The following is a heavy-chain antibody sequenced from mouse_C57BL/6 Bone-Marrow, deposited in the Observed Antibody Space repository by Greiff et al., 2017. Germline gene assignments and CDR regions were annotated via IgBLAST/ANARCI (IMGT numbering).Heavy chain of an antibody. J-gene: IGHJ4*01. D-gene: IGHD1-1*01. CDR2: IDPENGDT. CDR1: GFNIKDDY. V-gene: IGHV14-4*01. Sequence: EVQLQQSGAELVRPGASVKLSCTASGFNIKDDYMHWVKQRPEQGLEWIGWIDPENGDTEYASKFQGKATITADTSSNTAYLQLSSLTSEDTAVYYCTTSTTGMDYWGQGTSVTVSS. CDR3: TTSTTGMDY.